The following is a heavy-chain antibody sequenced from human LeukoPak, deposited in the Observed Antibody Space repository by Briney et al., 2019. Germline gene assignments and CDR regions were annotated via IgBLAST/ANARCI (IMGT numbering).Heavy chain of an antibody. CDR2: IYPDDSDT. J-gene: IGHJ4*02. CDR3: ARGRGGYTGYENLDY. Sequence: GESLKISCKVSGYAFSNFWIGWVRQRPGKGLECMGFIYPDDSDTTYSPSFQGQVSISADKSIRTAFLQWSSLKASDSAIYYCARGRGGYTGYENLDYWGQGTLVTVFS. D-gene: IGHD5-12*01. V-gene: IGHV5-51*01. CDR1: GYAFSNFW.